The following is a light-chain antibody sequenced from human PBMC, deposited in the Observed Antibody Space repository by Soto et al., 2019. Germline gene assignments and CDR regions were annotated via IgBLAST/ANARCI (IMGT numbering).Light chain of an antibody. CDR3: QQYNSYSRT. CDR1: QSISNW. J-gene: IGKJ1*01. V-gene: IGKV1-5*03. CDR2: KAS. Sequence: DIQMTQSPSTLSASEGDRVTITCRASQSISNWLAWYQQKPGKAPKLLIYKASNLESGVPSRFSGSGSGTEFTLTISSLQPDDFANYYCQQYNSYSRTFGQGTKVEIK.